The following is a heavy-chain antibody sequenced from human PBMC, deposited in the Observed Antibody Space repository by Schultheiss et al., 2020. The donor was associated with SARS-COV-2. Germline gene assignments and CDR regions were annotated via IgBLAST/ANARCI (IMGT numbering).Heavy chain of an antibody. CDR1: GYTLTELS. J-gene: IGHJ6*02. Sequence: ASVKVSCKVSGYTLTELSMHWVRQAPGKGLEWMGGFDPEDGETIYAQKFQGRVTMTEDTSTDTAYMELSSLRSEDTAVYYCATLAYYYGSGSSAGGMDVWGQGTTVTGSS. CDR3: ATLAYYYGSGSSAGGMDV. V-gene: IGHV1-24*01. D-gene: IGHD3-10*01. CDR2: FDPEDGET.